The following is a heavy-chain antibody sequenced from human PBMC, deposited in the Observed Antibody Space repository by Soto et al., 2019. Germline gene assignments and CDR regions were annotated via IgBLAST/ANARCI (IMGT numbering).Heavy chain of an antibody. CDR1: GDSVSSNSAS. CDR2: TYYRSKWYS. CDR3: AREGYYYDSSGYYSHVGFDY. Sequence: PSQTLSLTCAISGDSVSSNSASWNLIRQSPSRGLEWLGRTYYRSKWYSDYAVSVKSRITINPDTSKNQFSLQLNSVTPEDTAVYYCAREGYYYDSSGYYSHVGFDYWGQGTLVTVSS. D-gene: IGHD3-22*01. J-gene: IGHJ4*02. V-gene: IGHV6-1*01.